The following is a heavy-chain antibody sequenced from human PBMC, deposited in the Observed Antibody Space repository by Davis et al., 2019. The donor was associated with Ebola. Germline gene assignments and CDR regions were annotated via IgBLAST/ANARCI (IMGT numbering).Heavy chain of an antibody. CDR3: ARGKSQTFFDSSDYPEIGY. J-gene: IGHJ4*02. D-gene: IGHD3-22*01. V-gene: IGHV3-74*01. CDR2: INSDGSST. CDR1: GFRFDDFG. Sequence: HTGGSLRLSCVVSGFRFDDFGMHWVRQAPGKGLEWVSRINSDGSSTPYADAVKGRFTISRDNAKNTLHLQINSLRAEDTAVYYCARGKSQTFFDSSDYPEIGYWGQGTLVTVSS.